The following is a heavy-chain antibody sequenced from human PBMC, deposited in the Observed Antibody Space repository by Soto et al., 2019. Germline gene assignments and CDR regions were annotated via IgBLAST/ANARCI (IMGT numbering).Heavy chain of an antibody. CDR1: GFSLSNVRMG. J-gene: IGHJ6*02. V-gene: IGHV2-26*01. CDR3: TRVNVMLTDNYFYAVGV. D-gene: IGHD7-27*01. CDR2: IFSDHDK. Sequence: QVTLKESGPVLVKPTETLTLTCTVSGFSLSNVRMGVSWIRQPPGKALEWLAHIFSDHDKSYKTSLTSRLTISNDTSRSQVVLTMNNMDPVDTATYFCTRVNVMLTDNYFYAVGVWGRGTKVSVSS.